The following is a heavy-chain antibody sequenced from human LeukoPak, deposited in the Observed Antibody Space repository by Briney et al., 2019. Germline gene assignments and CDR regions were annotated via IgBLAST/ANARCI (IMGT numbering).Heavy chain of an antibody. CDR2: IYYSGST. J-gene: IGHJ4*02. Sequence: SETLSLTCTVSGGSISSYYWSWIRQPPGEGLEWIGYIYYSGSTNYNPSLKSRVTISVDTSKNQFSLKLSSVTAADTAVYYCARHASISGARDYWGQGTLVTVSS. CDR1: GGSISSYY. D-gene: IGHD3-10*01. V-gene: IGHV4-59*08. CDR3: ARHASISGARDY.